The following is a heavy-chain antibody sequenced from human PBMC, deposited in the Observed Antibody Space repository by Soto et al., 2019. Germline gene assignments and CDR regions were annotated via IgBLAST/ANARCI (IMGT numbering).Heavy chain of an antibody. CDR2: ISSSSSTI. CDR3: ASAGSSWNGALRFDY. D-gene: IGHD6-13*01. Sequence: EVQLVESGGGLVQPGGSLRLSCAASGFTFSSYSMNWVRQAPGKGLEWVSYISSSSSTIYYADSVKGRFTISRDNAKNSLYLQMNRLRAEDTAVYYCASAGSSWNGALRFDYWGQGTLVTVSS. CDR1: GFTFSSYS. V-gene: IGHV3-48*01. J-gene: IGHJ4*02.